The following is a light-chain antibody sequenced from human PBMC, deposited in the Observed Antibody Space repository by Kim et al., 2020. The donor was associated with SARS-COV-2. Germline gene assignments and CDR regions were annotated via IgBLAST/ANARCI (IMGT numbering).Light chain of an antibody. CDR2: YDS. CDR3: QVWDSSSDHAV. Sequence: APGKTARITGGGNNIGSKRVHWYQQKPGQAPVLVIYYDSDRPSGIPERFSGSNSGNTATLTISRVEAGDEADYYCQVWDSSSDHAVFGGGTQLTVL. J-gene: IGLJ7*01. V-gene: IGLV3-21*04. CDR1: NIGSKR.